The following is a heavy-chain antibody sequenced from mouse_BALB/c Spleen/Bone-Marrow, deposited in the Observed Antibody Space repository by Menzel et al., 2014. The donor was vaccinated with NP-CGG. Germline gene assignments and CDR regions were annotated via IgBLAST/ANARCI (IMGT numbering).Heavy chain of an antibody. Sequence: QVQLKESGAELVRPGSSVKISCKASGYVLSTYWMNWVKQRPGQGLEWIGQIYPGDGDTNYNGKFKGTATLTADKSSSTAYMQLSSLTSEDSAVYFCARSGYGSSYDYWGQGTTLTVSS. D-gene: IGHD1-1*01. CDR1: GYVLSTYW. CDR2: IYPGDGDT. CDR3: ARSGYGSSYDY. J-gene: IGHJ2*01. V-gene: IGHV1-80*01.